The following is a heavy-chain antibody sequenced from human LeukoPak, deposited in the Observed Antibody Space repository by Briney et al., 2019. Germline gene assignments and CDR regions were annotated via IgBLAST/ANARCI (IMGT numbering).Heavy chain of an antibody. CDR3: ATARYGDYVHAFDI. D-gene: IGHD4-17*01. V-gene: IGHV1-24*01. CDR1: GYTLTELS. CDR2: FDPEDGET. Sequence: ASVKVSCKVSGYTLTELSMHWVRQAPGKGLEWMGGFDPEDGETIYAQKFQGGVTMTEDTSTDTAYMELSSLRSEDTAVYYCATARYGDYVHAFDIWGQGTMVTVSS. J-gene: IGHJ3*02.